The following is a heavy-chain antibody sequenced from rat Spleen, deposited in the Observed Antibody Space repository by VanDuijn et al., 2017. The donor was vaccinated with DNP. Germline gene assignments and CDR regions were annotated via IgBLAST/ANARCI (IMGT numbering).Heavy chain of an antibody. CDR1: GFTFSDSY. Sequence: EVQLVESGGGLVQPGRSLKLSCAASGFTFSDSYMAWVRQAPTKGLEWVASITNSGGSTYYRDSVKGRFTNSRDHSKSTLYLQMDSLRSEDTATYYCATSLGTGNYWGQGVMVTVSS. CDR3: ATSLGTGNY. V-gene: IGHV5S23*01. J-gene: IGHJ2*01. CDR2: ITNSGGST.